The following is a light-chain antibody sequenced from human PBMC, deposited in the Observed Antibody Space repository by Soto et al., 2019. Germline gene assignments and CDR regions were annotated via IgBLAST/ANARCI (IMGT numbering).Light chain of an antibody. Sequence: QSALTQPASVSGSPGQSITISCTGTSSDVGAFNLVSWYQHHPGKAPKLMIYEVTKWPSGVSNRFSGSKSGNTAFLTISGLQPDDEVDYYCCLYIQMSTVIFGGGTKVTVL. J-gene: IGLJ6*01. CDR1: SSDVGAFNL. V-gene: IGLV2-23*02. CDR2: EVT. CDR3: CLYIQMSTVI.